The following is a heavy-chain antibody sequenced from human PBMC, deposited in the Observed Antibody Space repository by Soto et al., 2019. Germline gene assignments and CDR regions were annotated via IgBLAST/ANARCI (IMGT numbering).Heavy chain of an antibody. D-gene: IGHD3-9*01. J-gene: IGHJ6*03. V-gene: IGHV1-2*04. Sequence: ASVKVSCKACGYTFTGYYMHWVRQAPGQGLEWMGWINPNSGGTNYAQKFQGWVTMTRDTSISTAYMELSRLRSDDTAVYYCARGGTYYDILTGYYTSDYYYMDVWGKGTTVTVSS. CDR1: GYTFTGYY. CDR3: ARGGTYYDILTGYYTSDYYYMDV. CDR2: INPNSGGT.